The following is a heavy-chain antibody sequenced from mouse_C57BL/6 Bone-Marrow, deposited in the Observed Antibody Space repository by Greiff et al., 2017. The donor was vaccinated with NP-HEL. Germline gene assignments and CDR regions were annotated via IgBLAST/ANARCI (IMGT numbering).Heavy chain of an antibody. CDR3: TSGGSKYFGY. J-gene: IGHJ2*01. V-gene: IGHV1-15*01. Sequence: VQVPVSWAELVRPGASVTLSCKASGCTFTDYERHWGEHTPVHGLEWIGALDPETGGTAYNQKFKGKAILTANKSSSTAYMELRSLTSDDSAVSYCTSGGSKYFGYWGQGTTLSVSS. CDR1: GCTFTDYE. CDR2: LDPETGGT.